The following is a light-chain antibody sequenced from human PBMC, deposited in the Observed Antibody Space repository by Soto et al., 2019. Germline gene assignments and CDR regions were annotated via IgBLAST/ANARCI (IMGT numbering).Light chain of an antibody. J-gene: IGKJ3*01. CDR3: QQTYRTPLFS. CDR1: QSVSSSY. V-gene: IGKV3-20*01. Sequence: EIVLTQSPGTLSLSPGERATLSCRASQSVSSSYLAWYQQKPGQAPRLLIYDASSLNSGVPSRFRGSGGGRVFTLTISRLQPEDFATYYCQQTYRTPLFSFGPGTTVDLK. CDR2: DAS.